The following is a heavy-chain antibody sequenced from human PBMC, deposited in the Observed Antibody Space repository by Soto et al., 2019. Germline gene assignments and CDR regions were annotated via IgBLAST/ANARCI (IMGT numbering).Heavy chain of an antibody. J-gene: IGHJ4*02. D-gene: IGHD2-15*01. CDR3: ARGRDVDIVATREDIVVVVAANYFDY. V-gene: IGHV4-34*01. CDR1: GGSFSGYY. CDR2: INHSGST. Sequence: SETLSLTCAVYGGSFSGYYWSWIRQPPGKGLEWIGEINHSGSTNYNPSLKSRVTISVDTSKNQFSLKLSSVTAADTAVYYCARGRDVDIVATREDIVVVVAANYFDYWGQGTLVTVSS.